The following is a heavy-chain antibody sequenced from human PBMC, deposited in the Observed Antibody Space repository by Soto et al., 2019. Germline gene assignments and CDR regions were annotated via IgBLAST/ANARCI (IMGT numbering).Heavy chain of an antibody. V-gene: IGHV4-31*03. CDR2: IYYSGST. CDR1: GGSISSGGYY. D-gene: IGHD2-2*01. J-gene: IGHJ6*03. CDR3: ARDIVVVPAAYRRHYYYYMDV. Sequence: SETLSLTCTVSGGSISSGGYYWSWIRQHPGKGLEWIGYIYYSGSTYYNPSLKSRVTISVDTSKNQFSLKLSTVTAADTAVYYCARDIVVVPAAYRRHYYYYMDVWGKGTTVTVSS.